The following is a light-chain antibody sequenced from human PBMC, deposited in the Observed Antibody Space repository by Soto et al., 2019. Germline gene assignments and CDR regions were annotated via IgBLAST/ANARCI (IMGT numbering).Light chain of an antibody. CDR1: SGHSSYI. J-gene: IGLJ3*02. V-gene: IGLV4-60*02. CDR2: LEGSGSY. CDR3: ETWDSNIWV. Sequence: QPVLTQSSSASASLGSSVKFTCTLSSGHSSYIIAWHQQQPGKAPRYLMKLEGSGSYNKGSGVPDRFSVYSSGADRYLTISNLQFEDEADYYCETWDSNIWVFGGGTKLTV.